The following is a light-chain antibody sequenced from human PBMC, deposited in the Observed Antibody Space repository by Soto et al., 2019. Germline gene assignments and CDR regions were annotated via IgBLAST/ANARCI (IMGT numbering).Light chain of an antibody. V-gene: IGKV3-15*01. Sequence: EIVMTQSPATLSASPGESATLACRASQSVSSNLAWYQQKPGQAPRLLLDGASTRATGIPAGFSGSGSGTEFTLTISSLQSEDFAVYYCQQYNNWPPFTFGPGTKVDI. CDR1: QSVSSN. CDR3: QQYNNWPPFT. CDR2: GAS. J-gene: IGKJ3*01.